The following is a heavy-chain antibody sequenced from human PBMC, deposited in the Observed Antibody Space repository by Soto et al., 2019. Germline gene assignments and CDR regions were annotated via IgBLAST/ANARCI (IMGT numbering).Heavy chain of an antibody. D-gene: IGHD2-15*01. CDR1: GGTFSSDV. CDR3: ARDLGGCSGGSCRYNWFDP. Sequence: SVKVSCKASGGTFSSDVISWVRQAPGQGPEWMGGIIPMYGTVNYAQKFQDRVTIIADTSTSTAYMELGSLRSEDTAVYYCARDLGGCSGGSCRYNWFDPWGQGTLVTV. V-gene: IGHV1-69*06. J-gene: IGHJ5*02. CDR2: IIPMYGTV.